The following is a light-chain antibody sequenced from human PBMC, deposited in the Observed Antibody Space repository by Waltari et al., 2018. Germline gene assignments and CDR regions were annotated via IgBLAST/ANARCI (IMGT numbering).Light chain of an antibody. CDR3: CSYASSSPRLI. CDR2: EVL. Sequence: QSALTQPASVSGSLVQSISISCSGTYSNVGSYDLVSWYHQRPGEAPKLLIYEVLKRPSGVSNRFSGSKSGNAASLTISALQPEDEGTYYCCSYASSSPRLIFGGGTELTVL. J-gene: IGLJ2*01. V-gene: IGLV2-23*02. CDR1: YSNVGSYDL.